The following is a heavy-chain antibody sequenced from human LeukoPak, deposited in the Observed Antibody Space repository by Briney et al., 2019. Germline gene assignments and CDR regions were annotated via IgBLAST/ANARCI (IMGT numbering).Heavy chain of an antibody. V-gene: IGHV1-8*03. CDR1: GGTFSSYA. Sequence: ASVKVSCKASGGTFSSYAISWVRQAPGQGLEWMGWMNPNSGNTGYAQKFQGRVTITRNTSISTAYMELSSLRSEDTAVYYCARDRSWFDPWGQGTLVTVSS. J-gene: IGHJ5*02. CDR2: MNPNSGNT. CDR3: ARDRSWFDP.